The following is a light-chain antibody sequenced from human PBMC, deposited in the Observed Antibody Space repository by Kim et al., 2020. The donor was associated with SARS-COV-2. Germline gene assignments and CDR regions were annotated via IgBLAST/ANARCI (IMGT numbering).Light chain of an antibody. CDR3: QAWDRSPV. CDR1: KLGDKY. V-gene: IGLV3-1*01. J-gene: IGLJ2*01. Sequence: VSVSPGQTATITCSGDKLGDKYASWYQQKPGQSPVLVIYQDTKRPSGIPERFSGSNSGNTATLTISGTQAMDEADYYCQAWDRSPVFGGGTQLTVL. CDR2: QDT.